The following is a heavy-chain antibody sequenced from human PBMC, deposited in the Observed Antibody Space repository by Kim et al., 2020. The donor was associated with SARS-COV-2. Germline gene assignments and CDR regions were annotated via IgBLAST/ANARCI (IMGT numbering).Heavy chain of an antibody. CDR2: IVVGSGNT. J-gene: IGHJ6*02. Sequence: SVKVSCKASGFTFTSSAMQWVRQARGQRLEWIGWIVVGSGNTNYAQKFQERVTITRDMSTSTAYMELSSLRSEDTAVYYCAALWFGGDYGMDVWGQGTTVTVSS. D-gene: IGHD3-10*01. CDR3: AALWFGGDYGMDV. V-gene: IGHV1-58*02. CDR1: GFTFTSSA.